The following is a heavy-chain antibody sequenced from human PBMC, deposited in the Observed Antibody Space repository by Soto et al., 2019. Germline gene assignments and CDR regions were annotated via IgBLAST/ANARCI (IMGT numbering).Heavy chain of an antibody. J-gene: IGHJ4*02. CDR2: MNPNSGNT. CDR3: ATTLKEVTMVRGVIWYFDY. D-gene: IGHD3-10*01. Sequence: ASVKVSCKASEYTFTSYDINWVRQATGQELEWMGWMNPNSGNTGYAQKFQGRVTMTGDTSTNTAYMELSSLRSEDTAVYYCATTLKEVTMVRGVIWYFDYWGQGTLVTVSS. CDR1: EYTFTSYD. V-gene: IGHV1-8*01.